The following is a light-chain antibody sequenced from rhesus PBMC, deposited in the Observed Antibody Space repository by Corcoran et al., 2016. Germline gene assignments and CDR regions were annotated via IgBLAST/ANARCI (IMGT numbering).Light chain of an antibody. V-gene: IGKV1-38*01. Sequence: DIQLTQSPSSLSASVGDRVTITCRASQGISSYLAWYQQKSGKAHKLLIFAASSLQSGVPSRFSGSGSGIEFTLTCSRLQPEEFATYYCQQRNTFPFTFGPWTKLDIK. CDR2: AAS. CDR1: QGISSY. J-gene: IGKJ3*01. CDR3: QQRNTFPFT.